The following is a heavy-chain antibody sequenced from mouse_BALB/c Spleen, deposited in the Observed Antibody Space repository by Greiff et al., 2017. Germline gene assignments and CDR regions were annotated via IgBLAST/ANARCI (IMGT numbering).Heavy chain of an antibody. J-gene: IGHJ4*01. CDR1: GFTFTDYY. V-gene: IGHV7-3*02. CDR2: IRNKANGYTT. CDR3: ARDGDYGSSFYAMDY. Sequence: EVQRVESGGGLVQPGGSLRLSCATSGFTFTDYYMSWVRQPPGKALEWLGFIRNKANGYTTEYSASVKGRFTISRDNSQSILYLQMNTLRAEDSATYYCARDGDYGSSFYAMDYWGQGTSVTVSS. D-gene: IGHD1-1*01.